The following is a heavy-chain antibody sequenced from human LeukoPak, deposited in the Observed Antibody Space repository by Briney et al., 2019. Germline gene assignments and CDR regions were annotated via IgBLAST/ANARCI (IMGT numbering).Heavy chain of an antibody. Sequence: TGGSLRLSCAASGFTFSSYSMNWVRQAPGKGLEWVSSISSSSSYIYYADSVKGRFTISRDNAKNSLYLQMNSLRAEDTAVYYCAREKVTRGQYYYDSSGYSKNPLDYWGQGTLVTVSS. V-gene: IGHV3-21*01. CDR1: GFTFSSYS. D-gene: IGHD3-22*01. J-gene: IGHJ4*02. CDR2: ISSSSSYI. CDR3: AREKVTRGQYYYDSSGYSKNPLDY.